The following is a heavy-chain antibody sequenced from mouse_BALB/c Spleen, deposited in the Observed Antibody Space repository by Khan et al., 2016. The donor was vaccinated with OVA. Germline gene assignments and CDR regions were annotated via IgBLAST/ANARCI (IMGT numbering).Heavy chain of an antibody. J-gene: IGHJ3*01. CDR1: GFSLSSYG. CDR3: ARGGLPFAY. Sequence: VQLQESGPGLVQPSQSLSITCTVSGFSLSSYGVHWVRQSPGKGLEWLGVIWSVGSTDFNADFISRLSISKDNSKSQVFFKMNSLQTNDSDIYYCARGGLPFAYWGQGTLVTVSA. V-gene: IGHV2-2*02. CDR2: IWSVGST. D-gene: IGHD2-13*01.